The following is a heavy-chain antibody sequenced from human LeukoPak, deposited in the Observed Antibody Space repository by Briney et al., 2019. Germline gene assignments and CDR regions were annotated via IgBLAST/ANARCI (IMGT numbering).Heavy chain of an antibody. Sequence: GGSLRLSCAASGFTFSNYALSCVRQAPGGGLEWVSAISGSGDTTFHADSVEGRFTTSRDNSKNTLSLQMSGLRVEDSAVYFCAKDTSAWWYHRAYLNVWGTGTTVTVSS. J-gene: IGHJ6*04. V-gene: IGHV3-23*01. D-gene: IGHD2-15*01. CDR1: GFTFSNYA. CDR3: AKDTSAWWYHRAYLNV. CDR2: ISGSGDTT.